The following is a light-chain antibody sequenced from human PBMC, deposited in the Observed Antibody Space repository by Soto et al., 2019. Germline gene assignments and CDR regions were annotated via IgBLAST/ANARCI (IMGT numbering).Light chain of an antibody. J-gene: IGLJ2*01. CDR2: DVS. CDR1: SSDVGGYNY. Sequence: QSVLTQPRSVSGSPGQSVTISCTGTSSDVGGYNYVSWYQQHPGKAPKLMIYDVSKRPSGVPDRFSGSKSGNTASLTISGLQAEDEAEDYCCSYAGSYTYVVFGGGTKLTVL. V-gene: IGLV2-11*01. CDR3: CSYAGSYTYVV.